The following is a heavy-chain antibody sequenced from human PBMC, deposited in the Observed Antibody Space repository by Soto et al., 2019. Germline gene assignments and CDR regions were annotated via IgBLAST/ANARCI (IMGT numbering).Heavy chain of an antibody. D-gene: IGHD4-4*01. V-gene: IGHV1-3*01. J-gene: IGHJ4*02. Sequence: QVQLFQSGAEVRKPGASVNISCWAPGFTFGDNLINWVRQAPGQSLEWMGWINPDNGNTRYSQTFQGRVTISRHFSASIAYVEDTDLTSDNAPVYDGARVIQCVGARANDAFHYWGQGTLVTVSS. CDR1: GFTFGDNL. CDR2: INPDNGNT. CDR3: ARVIQCVGARANDAFHY.